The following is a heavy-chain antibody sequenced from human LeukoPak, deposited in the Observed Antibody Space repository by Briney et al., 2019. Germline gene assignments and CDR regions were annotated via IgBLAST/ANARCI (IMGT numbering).Heavy chain of an antibody. V-gene: IGHV4-31*03. CDR2: IYYSGST. J-gene: IGHJ4*02. CDR1: GGSISSGGYD. CDR3: ARGVVPAAFYFDY. D-gene: IGHD2-2*01. Sequence: PSQTLSLTCTVSGGSISSGGYDWSWIRQHPGKGLEWIGYIYYSGSTYYNPSLKSRVTISVDTSKNQFSLKLSSVTAADTAVYYCARGVVPAAFYFDYWGQGTLVTVSS.